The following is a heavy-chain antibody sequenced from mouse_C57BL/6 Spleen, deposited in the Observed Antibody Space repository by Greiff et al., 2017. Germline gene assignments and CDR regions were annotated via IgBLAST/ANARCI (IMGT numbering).Heavy chain of an antibody. CDR1: GFTFTDYY. D-gene: IGHD2-1*01. CDR3: ARYTGNYYFDY. J-gene: IGHJ2*01. CDR2: IRNKANGYTT. Sequence: EVMLVESGGGLVQPGGSLSLSCAASGFTFTDYYMSWVRQPPGKALEWLGFIRNKANGYTTEYSASVKGRFTISRDNSQSILYLQKNALRADDSATYYCARYTGNYYFDYWGQGTTLTVSS. V-gene: IGHV7-3*01.